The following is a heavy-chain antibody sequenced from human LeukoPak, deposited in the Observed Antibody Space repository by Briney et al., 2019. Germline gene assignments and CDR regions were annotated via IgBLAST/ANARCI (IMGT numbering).Heavy chain of an antibody. CDR1: GGSFSGYY. J-gene: IGHJ3*02. CDR2: INHRGSA. V-gene: IGHV4-34*01. Sequence: SETLSLTCAVYGGSFSGYYWSWIRQPPGKGLECIGEINHRGSAYYNPSLKSRATISADTSKNHFSLHLRTVTAADTAVYYCARHFDNGDYKKTFDIWGQGTMVTVSS. CDR3: ARHFDNGDYKKTFDI. D-gene: IGHD4-17*01.